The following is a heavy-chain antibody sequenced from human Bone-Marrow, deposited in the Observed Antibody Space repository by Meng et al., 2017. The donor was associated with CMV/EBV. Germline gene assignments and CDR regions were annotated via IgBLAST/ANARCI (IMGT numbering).Heavy chain of an antibody. D-gene: IGHD3-22*01. CDR2: IYYSGSS. J-gene: IGHJ5*02. CDR3: AIVVVIANWFDP. V-gene: IGHV4-59*12. CDR1: GVSISSYY. Sequence: SETLSLTCTVSGVSISSYYWSWIRQPPGKGLEWIGYIYYSGSSNYNPSLKSRVTISVDTSKNQFSLKLSSVTAADTAVYYCAIVVVIANWFDPWGQGTLVTVSS.